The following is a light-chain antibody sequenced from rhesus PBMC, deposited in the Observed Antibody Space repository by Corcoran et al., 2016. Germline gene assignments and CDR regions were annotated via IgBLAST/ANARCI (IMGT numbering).Light chain of an antibody. J-gene: IGKJ3*01. Sequence: DIQMTQSPSSLSASAGDTVTIPCRASQGISSYLNWFHQKPGKAPKLLIYAASSLESGVPSRFSGSGSGTDFTLTISSLQPEDFAVYYCLQHNSYPPTFGPGTKLDIK. CDR1: QGISSY. CDR2: AAS. V-gene: IGKV1-28*03. CDR3: LQHNSYPPT.